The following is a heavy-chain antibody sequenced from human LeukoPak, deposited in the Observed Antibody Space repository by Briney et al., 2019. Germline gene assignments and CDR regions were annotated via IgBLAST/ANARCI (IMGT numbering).Heavy chain of an antibody. D-gene: IGHD5-18*01. CDR2: ISAYNGNT. V-gene: IGHV1-18*01. CDR3: ARDGLRQRRETASNAFDI. CDR1: GYTFTNYG. Sequence: GASVKVSCKASGYTFTNYGISWVRQAPGQGLEWMGWISAYNGNTNYAQKLQGRVTMTTDTSTSTAYMELRSLRSDDTAVYYCARDGLRQRRETASNAFDIWGQGTMVTVSS. J-gene: IGHJ3*02.